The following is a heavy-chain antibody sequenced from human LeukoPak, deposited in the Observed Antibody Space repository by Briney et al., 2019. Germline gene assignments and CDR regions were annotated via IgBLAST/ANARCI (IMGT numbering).Heavy chain of an antibody. CDR3: ARDWGPTSLYPIPPRYFQH. D-gene: IGHD3-16*01. Sequence: GGSLRLSCAASGFTFSDYYMSWIRQAPGKGLEWVSYISSSGSTIYYADSVKGRFTISRDNAKNSLYLQMISLRAKDPAVYYCARDWGPTSLYPIPPRYFQHWGQGTLVTVSS. V-gene: IGHV3-11*01. CDR1: GFTFSDYY. J-gene: IGHJ1*01. CDR2: ISSSGSTI.